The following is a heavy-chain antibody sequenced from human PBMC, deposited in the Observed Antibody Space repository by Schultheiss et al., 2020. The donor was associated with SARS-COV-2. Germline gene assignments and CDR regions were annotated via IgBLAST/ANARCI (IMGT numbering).Heavy chain of an antibody. J-gene: IGHJ4*02. D-gene: IGHD3-22*01. V-gene: IGHV3-48*03. CDR1: GFTFSRFG. CDR2: ISSRGSTK. Sequence: GGSLRLSCAASGFTFSRFGMHWVRQAPGKGLEWVSYISSRGSTKYYADSVKGRFTISRDNAKNSLYLEMNSLRAEDTAVYYCARENYYDSTLVDYWGQGTLVTVSS. CDR3: ARENYYDSTLVDY.